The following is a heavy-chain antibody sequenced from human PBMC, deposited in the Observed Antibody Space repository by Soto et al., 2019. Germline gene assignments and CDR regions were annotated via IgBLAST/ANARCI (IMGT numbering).Heavy chain of an antibody. V-gene: IGHV3-48*01. Sequence: EVQLVESGGGLVQPGGSLRLSCAASGFTFSRYSMNWVRQAPGKGLEWVSYISSSSNSIYYADSVKGRFTISRDNAKNSRHLQMNSRGAEHTPVYSCASPVGCSTATGRCWAQETL. D-gene: IGHD5-18*01. CDR2: ISSSSNSI. CDR3: ASPVGCSTATGRC. J-gene: IGHJ4*02. CDR1: GFTFSRYS.